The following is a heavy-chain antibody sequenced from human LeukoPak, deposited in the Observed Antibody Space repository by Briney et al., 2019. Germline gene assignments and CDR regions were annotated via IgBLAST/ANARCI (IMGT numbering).Heavy chain of an antibody. CDR2: IYYSGST. CDR3: ARATYYYGSGSYLFDY. J-gene: IGHJ4*02. V-gene: IGHV4-59*01. D-gene: IGHD3-10*01. CDR1: GGSISSCY. Sequence: SETLSLTCTVSGGSISSCYWSWIRQPPGKGLEWIGYIYYSGSTNYNPSLKSRVTISVDTSKNQFSLKLSSVTAADTAVYYCARATYYYGSGSYLFDYWGQGTLVTVSS.